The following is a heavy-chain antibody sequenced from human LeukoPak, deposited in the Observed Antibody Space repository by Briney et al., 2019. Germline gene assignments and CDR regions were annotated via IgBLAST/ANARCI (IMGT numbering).Heavy chain of an antibody. CDR3: ATHLVAVAGH. CDR2: ISGSCGST. CDR1: GFTFSSYA. Sequence: PGGSLRLSCAASGFTFSSYAMSWVRQAPGKGLEWASAISGSCGSTYYADSVKGRFTISRVNSKNTLYLQMNGHRSEDTAVYYCATHLVAVAGHWGQGTLVTVSS. J-gene: IGHJ4*02. V-gene: IGHV3-23*01. D-gene: IGHD6-19*01.